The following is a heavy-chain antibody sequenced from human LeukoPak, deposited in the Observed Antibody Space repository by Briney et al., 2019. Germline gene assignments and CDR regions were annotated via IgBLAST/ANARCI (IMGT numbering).Heavy chain of an antibody. CDR2: IYYSGST. V-gene: IGHV4-39*07. Sequence: SETLSLTCTVSGGSISSSSYYWGWIRQPPGKGLEWIGSIYYSGSTYYNPSLKSRVTISVDTSKNQFSLKLSSVTAADTAVYYCASSRENWVNFDYWGQGTLVTVSS. CDR1: GGSISSSSYY. D-gene: IGHD7-27*01. CDR3: ASSRENWVNFDY. J-gene: IGHJ4*02.